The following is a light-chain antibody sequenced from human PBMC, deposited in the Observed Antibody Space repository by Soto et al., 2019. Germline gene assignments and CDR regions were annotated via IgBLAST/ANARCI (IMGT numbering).Light chain of an antibody. CDR1: QSLLYSSNNKNY. J-gene: IGKJ2*01. Sequence: DVVLTQSPDSLPVSLGERATINRKSSQSLLYSSNNKNYLAWYQQNPGQPPKLLIYWASTRESGVPDRFSGSGSGTDFTLTISGLQAEDVAVYYCQQYYNTPYTFGQGTKLEIK. V-gene: IGKV4-1*01. CDR2: WAS. CDR3: QQYYNTPYT.